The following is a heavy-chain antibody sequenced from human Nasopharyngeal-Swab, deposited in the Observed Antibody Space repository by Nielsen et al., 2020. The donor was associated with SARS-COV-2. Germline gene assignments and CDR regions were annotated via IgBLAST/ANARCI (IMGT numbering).Heavy chain of an antibody. J-gene: IGHJ4*02. V-gene: IGHV3-11*04. Sequence: CQAPGKRLEWVSYISSSGSTIYYADSVKGRFTISRDNAKNSLYLQMNSLRAEDTAVYYCARGSSSFDYWGQGTLVTVSS. CDR3: ARGSSSFDY. CDR2: ISSSGSTI. D-gene: IGHD6-6*01.